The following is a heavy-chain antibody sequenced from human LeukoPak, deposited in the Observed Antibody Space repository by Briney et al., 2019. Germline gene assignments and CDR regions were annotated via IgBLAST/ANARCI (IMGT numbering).Heavy chain of an antibody. CDR3: AKKPPGNSPYDY. CDR1: GFTFDVSA. CDR2: SGNAGDT. Sequence: PGGSLRLSCAASGFTFDVSAMNWVRQAPGKGLEWVSASGNAGDTYYADSVKGRFTISRDNSKKMLFLQMTSLRAEDTAVYYCAKKPPGNSPYDYGGQGPLVTVSP. V-gene: IGHV3-23*01. D-gene: IGHD1-1*01. J-gene: IGHJ4*02.